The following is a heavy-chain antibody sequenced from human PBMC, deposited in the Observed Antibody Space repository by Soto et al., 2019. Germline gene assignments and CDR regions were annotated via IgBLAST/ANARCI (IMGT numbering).Heavy chain of an antibody. J-gene: IGHJ5*02. CDR1: GFTFSSYS. CDR3: AREYCSSTSCLTWFDP. CDR2: ISSSSSTI. D-gene: IGHD2-2*01. Sequence: EVQLVESGGGLVQPGGSLRLSCAASGFTFSSYSMNWVRQAPGKGLEWVSYISSSSSTIYYADSVKGRFTIRRDNAKNSLYLQMNSLRAEDTAVYYCAREYCSSTSCLTWFDPWGQGTLVTVSS. V-gene: IGHV3-48*01.